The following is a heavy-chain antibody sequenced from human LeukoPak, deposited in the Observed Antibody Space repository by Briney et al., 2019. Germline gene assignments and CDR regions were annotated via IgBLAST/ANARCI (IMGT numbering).Heavy chain of an antibody. J-gene: IGHJ3*02. V-gene: IGHV4-30-4*01. CDR2: MYYSGST. Sequence: PSETLCLTCTVSGGSISSGGYYWSWIRQPPGKGLEWIGYMYYSGSTYDNPSLKGRVTISIDTSKNQFSLKLNSVTAADTAVYYCARERAYERGPHDAFHIWGQGTMVTVSS. CDR1: GGSISSGGYY. CDR3: ARERAYERGPHDAFHI. D-gene: IGHD3-22*01.